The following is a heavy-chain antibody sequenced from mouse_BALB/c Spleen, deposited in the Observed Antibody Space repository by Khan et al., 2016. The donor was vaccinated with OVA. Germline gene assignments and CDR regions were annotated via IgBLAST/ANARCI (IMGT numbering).Heavy chain of an antibody. D-gene: IGHD4-1*01. V-gene: IGHV3-2*02. J-gene: IGHJ4*01. Sequence: EVQLQESGPGLVKPSQSLSLTCTVTGYSITRDYAWNWIRQFPGNELEWMGYISNSGSASYNPSLKSRLSITRYTSKNQFFLQLDSVTPEDTATYYCASELGRYYAMDYWGQGTSVTVSS. CDR3: ASELGRYYAMDY. CDR1: GYSITRDYA. CDR2: ISNSGSA.